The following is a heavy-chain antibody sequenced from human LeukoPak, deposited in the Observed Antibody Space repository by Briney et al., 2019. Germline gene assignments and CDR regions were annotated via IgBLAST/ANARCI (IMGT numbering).Heavy chain of an antibody. CDR2: ISYDGSNK. J-gene: IGHJ4*02. D-gene: IGHD1-26*01. CDR1: GFTFSSYG. CDR3: AKVFTGSYLYYFDY. V-gene: IGHV3-30*18. Sequence: GGSLRLSCAASGFTFSSYGMHWVRQAPGKGLEWVAVISYDGSNKYYADSVKGRFTISRDNSKNTLYLQMNSLRAEDTAVYYCAKVFTGSYLYYFDYWGQGTLVTVSS.